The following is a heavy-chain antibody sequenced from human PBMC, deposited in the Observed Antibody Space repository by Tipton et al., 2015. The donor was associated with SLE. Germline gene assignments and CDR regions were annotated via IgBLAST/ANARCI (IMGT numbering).Heavy chain of an antibody. J-gene: IGHJ2*01. CDR2: IYYSGST. D-gene: IGHD5-18*01. CDR1: GGSISSYY. Sequence: TLSLTCTVSGGSISSYYWSWIRQPPGKGLEWIGYIYYSGSTNYNPSLKSRVTISVDTSKNQFSLKLSSVTAADTAVYYCARGNRGRCSYGPRPNGYFDLWGRGTLVTVSS. V-gene: IGHV4-59*01. CDR3: ARGNRGRCSYGPRPNGYFDL.